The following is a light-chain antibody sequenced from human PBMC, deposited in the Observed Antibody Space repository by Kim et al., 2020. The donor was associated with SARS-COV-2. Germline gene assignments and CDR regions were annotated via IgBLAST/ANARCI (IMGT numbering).Light chain of an antibody. CDR2: LNSDGRH. V-gene: IGLV4-69*02. CDR1: SGHSSYA. Sequence: QLVLTQSPSASASLGASVKLTCTLSSGHSSYAIAWHQQQPDKGPRYLMKLNSDGRHTKGDGIPDRFSGSSSGAERYLTISSLQSEDEADYYCQTWGTGTWVFGGGTQLTVL. CDR3: QTWGTGTWV. J-gene: IGLJ3*02.